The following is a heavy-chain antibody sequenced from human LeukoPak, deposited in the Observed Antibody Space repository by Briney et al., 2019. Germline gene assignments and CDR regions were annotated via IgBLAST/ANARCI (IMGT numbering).Heavy chain of an antibody. J-gene: IGHJ4*02. CDR2: IKSKTDGGTT. CDR3: TTDSGYSSGWLN. CDR1: GFTFSNAW. V-gene: IGHV3-15*01. D-gene: IGHD6-19*01. Sequence: PGGSLRLSCAASGFTFSNAWMSWVRQAPGKGLEWGGRIKSKTDGGTTDYAAPVKGRFTISRDDSKNTLYLQMNSLKTEDTAVYYCTTDSGYSSGWLNWGQGTLVTVSS.